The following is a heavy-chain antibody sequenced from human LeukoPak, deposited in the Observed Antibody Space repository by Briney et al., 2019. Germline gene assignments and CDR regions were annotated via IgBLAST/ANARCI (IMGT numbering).Heavy chain of an antibody. D-gene: IGHD3-16*01. CDR1: GFTFSSYA. Sequence: GGSLRLSCAASGFTFSSYAMSWVRQAPGKGLEWVANIKQDGSEKYYVDSVKGRFTISRDNSKNTLYLQMNSLRAEDTAVYYCGKDPRGERFSYFDYWGQGTLVTVSS. J-gene: IGHJ4*02. CDR3: GKDPRGERFSYFDY. V-gene: IGHV3-7*01. CDR2: IKQDGSEK.